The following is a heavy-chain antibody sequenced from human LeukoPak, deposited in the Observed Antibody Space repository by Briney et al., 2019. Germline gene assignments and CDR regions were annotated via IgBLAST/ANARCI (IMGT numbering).Heavy chain of an antibody. D-gene: IGHD2-2*01. J-gene: IGHJ5*02. V-gene: IGHV4-4*07. CDR3: ARGRVVPAARSLRWFDP. CDR2: IHDNGDT. Sequence: PSETLSLTCTVSGGSISNYFWSWIRQPAGKGLEWIGRIHDNGDTNHNPSLKSRVTMSLDTSRNQVSLKLTSVTAADTAVYYCARGRVVPAARSLRWFDPWGQGTLVTVSS. CDR1: GGSISNYF.